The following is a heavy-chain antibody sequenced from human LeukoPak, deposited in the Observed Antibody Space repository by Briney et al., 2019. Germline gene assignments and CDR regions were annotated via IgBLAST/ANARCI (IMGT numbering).Heavy chain of an antibody. CDR3: ARVIAVARTYYYYYMDV. J-gene: IGHJ6*03. V-gene: IGHV3-53*01. CDR1: GFTVSSNY. CDR2: IYSGGST. Sequence: GGSLRLSCAASGFTVSSNYMSWVRQAPGKGLEWVSVIYSGGSTYYADSVKGRFTISRDNAKNSLYLQMNSLRAEDTAVYFCARVIAVARTYYYYYMDVWGKGTTVTVSS. D-gene: IGHD6-19*01.